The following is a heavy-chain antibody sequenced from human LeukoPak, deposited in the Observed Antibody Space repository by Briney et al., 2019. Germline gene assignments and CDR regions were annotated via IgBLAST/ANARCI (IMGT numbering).Heavy chain of an antibody. J-gene: IGHJ4*02. Sequence: PSETLSLTCTVSGGSVSSSSYYWGWIRQAPGKGLECIGTIYYAGDTYYNPSLKSRVTISVDTSKNQFSLKLRSVTAADTAVYFCATLGSGRYSEIDNWGQGTLVIVSS. CDR2: IYYAGDT. D-gene: IGHD1-26*01. CDR3: ATLGSGRYSEIDN. CDR1: GGSVSSSSYY. V-gene: IGHV4-39*01.